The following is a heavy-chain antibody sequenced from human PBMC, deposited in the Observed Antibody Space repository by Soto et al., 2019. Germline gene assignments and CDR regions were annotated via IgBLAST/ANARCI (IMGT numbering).Heavy chain of an antibody. D-gene: IGHD3-22*01. Sequence: PSETLSLTCAVYGGSFSGYYWSWIRQPPGKGLEWIGEINHSGSTNYNPSLKSRVTISVDTSKNQFSLKLSSVTAADTAVYYCARESTMIVVVSGMDVWGQGTTVTVSS. CDR1: GGSFSGYY. V-gene: IGHV4-34*01. CDR2: INHSGST. J-gene: IGHJ6*02. CDR3: ARESTMIVVVSGMDV.